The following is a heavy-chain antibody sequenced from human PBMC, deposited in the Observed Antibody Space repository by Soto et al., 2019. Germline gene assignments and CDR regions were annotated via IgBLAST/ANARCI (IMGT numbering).Heavy chain of an antibody. Sequence: GGSLTLSCAASGFTFSDSAMHWVRQASGKGLEWVGRIRSKANSYATVYAASVKGRFTISRDDSKNTAYLQMNSLKTEDTAVYFCARRWSEREPNFDHWGRGTLVTVSS. CDR1: GFTFSDSA. CDR3: ARRWSEREPNFDH. D-gene: IGHD1-26*01. V-gene: IGHV3-73*01. CDR2: IRSKANSYAT. J-gene: IGHJ4*02.